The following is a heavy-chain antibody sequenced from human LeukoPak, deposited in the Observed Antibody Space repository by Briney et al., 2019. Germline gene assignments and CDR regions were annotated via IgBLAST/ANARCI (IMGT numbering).Heavy chain of an antibody. CDR1: GFTFSDYY. Sequence: PGGTLRLSCAASGFTFSDYYMSWIRQAPGKGLEWVSYISSSGSTIYYADSVKGRYTISRDNAKNSLSLQMNSLRAEDTAVYYCARDRGGGTYYITWGQGTLVTVSS. CDR3: ARDRGGGTYYIT. D-gene: IGHD1-26*01. CDR2: ISSSGSTI. V-gene: IGHV3-11*01. J-gene: IGHJ4*02.